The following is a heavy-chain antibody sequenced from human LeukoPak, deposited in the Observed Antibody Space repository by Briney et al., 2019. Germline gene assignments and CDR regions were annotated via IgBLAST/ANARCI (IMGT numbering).Heavy chain of an antibody. CDR3: ARGARYCSGGSCYSFDY. D-gene: IGHD2-15*01. Sequence: SETLSITCTVSGGSISSYYWSWIRQPPGKGLEWIGYIYYSGSTNYNPSLKSRVTISVDTSKNQFSLKLSSVTAADTAVYYCARGARYCSGGSCYSFDYWGQGTLVTVSS. V-gene: IGHV4-59*01. CDR2: IYYSGST. J-gene: IGHJ4*02. CDR1: GGSISSYY.